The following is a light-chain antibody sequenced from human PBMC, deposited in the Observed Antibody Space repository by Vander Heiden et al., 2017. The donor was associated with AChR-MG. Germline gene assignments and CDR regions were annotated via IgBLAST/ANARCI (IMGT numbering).Light chain of an antibody. CDR3: AAWDDSLSGPV. V-gene: IGLV1-47*01. CDR2: RNK. J-gene: IGLJ3*02. CDR1: SSKIVSND. Sequence: QSVLTQPPSASGTPGQRVTTSCSGSSSKIVSNDGYWYQQIPGTAPKLLIYRNKQRPSGVPDRFSGSKSGTSASLAISGLRSEDEADYYCAAWDDSLSGPVFGGGTKLTVL.